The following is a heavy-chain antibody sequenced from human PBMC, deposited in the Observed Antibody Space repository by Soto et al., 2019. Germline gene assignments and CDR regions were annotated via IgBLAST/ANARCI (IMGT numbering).Heavy chain of an antibody. J-gene: IGHJ4*02. V-gene: IGHV3-21*01. CDR3: VRDRYGSGTSFDY. CDR1: GFTFSIYT. Sequence: EVQLVESGGGLVKPGGSLRLSCAASGFTFSIYTMNWARQAPGKGLEWVSSISSSSSYIYYADSVKGRFTISRDNAKNSLYLQMYSLRAEDTAVYYCVRDRYGSGTSFDYWGQGTLVTISS. CDR2: ISSSSSYI. D-gene: IGHD3-10*01.